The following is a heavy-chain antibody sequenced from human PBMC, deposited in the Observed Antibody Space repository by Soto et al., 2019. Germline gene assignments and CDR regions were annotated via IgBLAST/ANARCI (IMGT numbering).Heavy chain of an antibody. Sequence: GESLKISCAASGFVFSNYAMFWFRQGPGRGLEWVSTIYAAGGGKFYAGSVKGRFTVSRDNSRDTLFLQMDSLRVEDTAIYFCAKDLIRGDAYIDPDYWGQVTLFTVSS. CDR3: AKDLIRGDAYIDPDY. V-gene: IGHV3-23*01. D-gene: IGHD3-10*01. J-gene: IGHJ4*02. CDR2: IYAAGGGK. CDR1: GFVFSNYA.